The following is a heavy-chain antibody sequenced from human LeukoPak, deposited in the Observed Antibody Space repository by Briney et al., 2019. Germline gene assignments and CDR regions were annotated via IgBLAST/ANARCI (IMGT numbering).Heavy chain of an antibody. J-gene: IGHJ3*02. CDR2: ISYDGSNK. D-gene: IGHD2-8*01. Sequence: GGSLRLSCAASGFTFSSYGMHWVRQAPGKGLEWVAVISYDGSNKYYADSVKGRFTISRDNSKNTLYLQMNSLRAEDTAVYYCARGERSGYAIGAFDIWGQGTMVTVSS. V-gene: IGHV3-30*03. CDR1: GFTFSSYG. CDR3: ARGERSGYAIGAFDI.